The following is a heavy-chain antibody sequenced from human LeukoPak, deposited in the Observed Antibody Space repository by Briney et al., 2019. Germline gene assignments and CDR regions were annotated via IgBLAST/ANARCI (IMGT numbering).Heavy chain of an antibody. CDR1: GFTFSSYW. CDR2: IKQDGSEK. CDR3: ARLYYDFWSGYYGSATDLNWFDP. Sequence: GGSLRLSCAASGFTFSSYWMSRVRQAPGKGLEWVANIKQDGSEKYYVDSVKGRFTISRDNAKNSLYLQMNSLRAEDTAVYYCARLYYDFWSGYYGSATDLNWFDPWGQGTLVTVSS. V-gene: IGHV3-7*01. J-gene: IGHJ5*02. D-gene: IGHD3-3*01.